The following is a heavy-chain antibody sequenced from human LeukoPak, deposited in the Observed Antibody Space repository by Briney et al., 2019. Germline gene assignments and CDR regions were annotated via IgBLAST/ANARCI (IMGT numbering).Heavy chain of an antibody. CDR2: IKQDGSEK. CDR3: ARDLHFDY. CDR1: GFTFSRYW. Sequence: GGSLRLSCAASGFTFSRYWMSWVRQAPGKGLEWVANIKQDGSEKYYVDSVKGRFTISRDNAKNSLYLQMNSLRAEDTAVYYCARDLHFDYWGQGTLITVSS. D-gene: IGHD5/OR15-5a*01. J-gene: IGHJ4*02. V-gene: IGHV3-7*01.